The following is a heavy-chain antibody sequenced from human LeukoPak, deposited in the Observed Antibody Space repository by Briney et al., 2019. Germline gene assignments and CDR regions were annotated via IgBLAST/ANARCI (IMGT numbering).Heavy chain of an antibody. J-gene: IGHJ4*02. V-gene: IGHV4-38-2*02. CDR2: IYHSGST. CDR1: GYSISNGYY. D-gene: IGHD5-18*01. CDR3: ARTRRGRRGYSYGYSPGY. Sequence: SETLPLTCTVSGYSISNGYYWGWIRQFPGKGLEWIGSIYHSGSTYYNPSLKSRVNISVDTSKNQFSLKMSSVTAADTAVYYCARTRRGRRGYSYGYSPGYWGQGTLVTVSS.